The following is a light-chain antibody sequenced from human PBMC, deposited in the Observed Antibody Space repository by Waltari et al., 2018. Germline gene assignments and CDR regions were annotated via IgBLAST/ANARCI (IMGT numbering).Light chain of an antibody. Sequence: EIVLVQSPDTLSLSPGDRATLSCRASQSVISNSLAWYQQRPGQAPRLLIYGASNRATGIPDRFSGSGSGTDFSLTISGLEPEDFAVFYCQQYATSPRTFGGGTRVDIK. J-gene: IGKJ4*01. V-gene: IGKV3-20*01. CDR1: QSVISNS. CDR3: QQYATSPRT. CDR2: GAS.